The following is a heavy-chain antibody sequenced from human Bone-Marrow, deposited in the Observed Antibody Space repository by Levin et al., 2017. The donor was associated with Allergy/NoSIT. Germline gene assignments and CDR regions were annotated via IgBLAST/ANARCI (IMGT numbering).Heavy chain of an antibody. D-gene: IGHD3-10*01. V-gene: IGHV2-5*02. Sequence: SGPTLVKPTQTLTLTCTFSGFSLSTSGVGVGWIRQPPGKALEWLALIYWDDDKRYSPSLKSRLTITMDTSKNQVVLTMTNMDPVDTATYYCAEHRYDYGAGGLGYWGQGTLVTVSS. CDR2: IYWDDDK. J-gene: IGHJ4*02. CDR3: AEHRYDYGAGGLGY. CDR1: GFSLSTSGVG.